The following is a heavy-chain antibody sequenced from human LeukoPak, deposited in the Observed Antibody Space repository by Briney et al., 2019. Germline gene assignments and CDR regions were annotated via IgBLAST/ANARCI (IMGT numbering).Heavy chain of an antibody. CDR3: ARELVDYYDSSGLGDY. V-gene: IGHV3-33*01. D-gene: IGHD3-22*01. CDR1: GFTFSSYG. CDR2: IWYDGSNK. J-gene: IGHJ4*02. Sequence: GRSLRLSCAASGFTFSSYGMHWVRQAPGKGLEWVAVIWYDGSNKYYADSVKGRFTISRDNAKNSLYLQMNSLRDEDRAVYYCARELVDYYDSSGLGDYWGQGTLVTVSS.